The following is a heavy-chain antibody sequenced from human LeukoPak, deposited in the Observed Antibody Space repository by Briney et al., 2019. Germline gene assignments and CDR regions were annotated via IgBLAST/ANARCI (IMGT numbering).Heavy chain of an antibody. J-gene: IGHJ4*02. D-gene: IGHD5-18*01. Sequence: GGSLRLSCAASGFILSDYNMHWVRQAPGKGLEWVAVISYDGSNKYYADSVKGRFTISRDNSKKSLFLQVSSLRGEDTAVYYCARDRGFSYGIDFWGQGTLVTVSS. CDR1: GFILSDYN. V-gene: IGHV3-30*04. CDR2: ISYDGSNK. CDR3: ARDRGFSYGIDF.